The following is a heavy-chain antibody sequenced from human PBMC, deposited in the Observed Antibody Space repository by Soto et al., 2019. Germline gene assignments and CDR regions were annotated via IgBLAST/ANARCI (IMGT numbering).Heavy chain of an antibody. V-gene: IGHV1-2*04. D-gene: IGHD3-22*01. CDR2: INPNSGGT. CDR1: GYTFTGYY. CDR3: ARGRTYYYDSSGHNDAFDI. J-gene: IGHJ3*02. Sequence: ASVKVSCKASGYTFTGYYMHWVRQAPGQGLEWKGWINPNSGGTNYAQKFQGWVTMTRDTSISTAYMELSRLRSDDTAVYYCARGRTYYYDSSGHNDAFDIWGQGTMVTVSS.